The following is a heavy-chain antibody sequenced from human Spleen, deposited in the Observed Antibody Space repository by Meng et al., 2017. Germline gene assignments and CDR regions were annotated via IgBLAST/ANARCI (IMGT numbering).Heavy chain of an antibody. CDR3: ARDFTSGSSGDP. V-gene: IGHV1-3*01. CDR2: ITPDSGNT. Sequence: QVQLVQSGAAVKKPGASVKVSCKAFGYTFTSSAIHWVRQAPGQSLEWMGWITPDSGNTKYSQKFQDRVTITRDTSASTAYMELSTLRSEDTAVYYCARDFTSGSSGDPWGQGTLVTVSS. D-gene: IGHD6-19*01. CDR1: GYTFTSSA. J-gene: IGHJ5*02.